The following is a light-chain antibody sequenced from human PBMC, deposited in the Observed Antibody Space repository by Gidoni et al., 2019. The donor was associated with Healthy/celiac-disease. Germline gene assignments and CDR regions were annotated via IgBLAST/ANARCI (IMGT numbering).Light chain of an antibody. V-gene: IGKV2-28*01. CDR1: QSLLHSNGYNY. J-gene: IGKJ4*01. CDR3: MQALQTPLT. CDR2: LGS. Sequence: DIVMTQSPLSLLVTPGEPASISCRSSQSLLHSNGYNYLDWYLQKPGQSPQLLIYLGSNRASGVPDRFSGSGSGTDFTLKISRVEAEDVGVYYCMQALQTPLTFGGGTKVEI.